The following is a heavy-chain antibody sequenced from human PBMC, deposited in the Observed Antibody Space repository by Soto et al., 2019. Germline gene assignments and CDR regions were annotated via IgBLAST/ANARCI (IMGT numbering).Heavy chain of an antibody. V-gene: IGHV3-30-3*01. Sequence: LRLSCAASGFTFSSYAMHWVRQAPGKGLEWVAVISYDGSNKYYADSVKGRFTISRDNSKNTLYLQMNSLRAEDTAVYYCARDEGIVGATSFDYWGQGTLVTVSS. CDR2: ISYDGSNK. D-gene: IGHD1-26*01. CDR3: ARDEGIVGATSFDY. J-gene: IGHJ4*02. CDR1: GFTFSSYA.